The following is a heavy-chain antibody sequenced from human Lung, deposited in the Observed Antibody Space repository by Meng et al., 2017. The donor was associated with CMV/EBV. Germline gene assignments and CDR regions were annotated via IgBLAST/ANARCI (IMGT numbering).Heavy chain of an antibody. J-gene: IGHJ4*02. D-gene: IGHD3-10*01. Sequence: CAVSGGSFTGYFWSWIRPSPGKGLEWIAEINHSESTNYNPSLKSRVTISVDTSKNQFSLRLKSVTVADTGVYFCARRVGSGKYFFDYWSQGTLVTVSS. CDR3: ARRVGSGKYFFDY. CDR2: INHSEST. V-gene: IGHV4-34*01. CDR1: GGSFTGYF.